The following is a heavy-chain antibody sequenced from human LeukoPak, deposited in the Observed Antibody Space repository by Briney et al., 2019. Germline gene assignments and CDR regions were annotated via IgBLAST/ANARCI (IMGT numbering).Heavy chain of an antibody. Sequence: GGSLRLSCAASGFTFSNYWMSWVRQAPGKGLEWVANIKQDGSEKYYVDSAKGRFTISRDNAKNSLHLQMNSLRAEDTAVYYCATNAATGIIDYWGRGTLVPVSS. J-gene: IGHJ4*02. CDR3: ATNAATGIIDY. D-gene: IGHD1-1*01. V-gene: IGHV3-7*01. CDR1: GFTFSNYW. CDR2: IKQDGSEK.